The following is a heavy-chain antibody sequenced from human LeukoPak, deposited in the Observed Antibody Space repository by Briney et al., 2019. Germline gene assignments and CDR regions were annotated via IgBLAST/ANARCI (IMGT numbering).Heavy chain of an antibody. CDR1: GFTFSSYE. Sequence: GESLRLSCAASGFTFSSYEMNWVRQAPGKGLEWVSYISSSGSTIYYADSVKGRFTISRDNAKNSLYLQMNSLRAEDTAVYYCASVAYCGGDCYSGELDYWGQGTLVTVSS. V-gene: IGHV3-48*03. J-gene: IGHJ4*02. CDR3: ASVAYCGGDCYSGELDY. D-gene: IGHD2-21*02. CDR2: ISSSGSTI.